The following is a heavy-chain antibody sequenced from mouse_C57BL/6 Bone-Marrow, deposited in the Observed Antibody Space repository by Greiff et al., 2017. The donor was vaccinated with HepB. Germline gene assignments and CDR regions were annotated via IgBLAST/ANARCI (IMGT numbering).Heavy chain of an antibody. V-gene: IGHV7-1*01. J-gene: IGHJ4*01. Sequence: EVNLVESGGGLVQSGRSLRLSCATSGFTFSDFYMEWVRQAPGKGLEWIAASRNKANDYTTEYSASVKGRFIVSRDTSQSILYLQMNALRAEDTAIYYCARDGGGYWGQGTSVTVSS. CDR1: GFTFSDFY. CDR2: SRNKANDYTT. CDR3: ARDGGGY.